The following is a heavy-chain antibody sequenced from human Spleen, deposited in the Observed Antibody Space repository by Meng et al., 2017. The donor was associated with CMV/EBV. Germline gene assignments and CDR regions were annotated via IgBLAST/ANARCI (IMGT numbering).Heavy chain of an antibody. CDR3: ARNRGMQLARENYFDS. Sequence: GGSLRLSCAASGFTFSTFWMTWFRQAPGKGLEWVANIKHNGGEIYYMDSVEGRFTISRDNAKDSLYLHMGSLRAEDTAVYYCARNRGMQLARENYFDSWGQGTLVTVSS. D-gene: IGHD6-6*01. J-gene: IGHJ4*02. CDR1: GFTFSTFW. V-gene: IGHV3-7*01. CDR2: IKHNGGEI.